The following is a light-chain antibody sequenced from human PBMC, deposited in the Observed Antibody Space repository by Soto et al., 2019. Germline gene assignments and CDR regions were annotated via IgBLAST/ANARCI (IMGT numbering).Light chain of an antibody. J-gene: IGLJ2*01. CDR1: SSDIGGYKY. Sequence: QSALTQPASVSGSPGQSITNSCTGTSSDIGGYKYVSWYQQHPGKAPKLMIFEVSNRPSGVSNRFSGSKSGNTASLTISGLQADDEADYYCSSYTSSGTLVVFGGGTKLTVL. CDR3: SSYTSSGTLVV. V-gene: IGLV2-14*01. CDR2: EVS.